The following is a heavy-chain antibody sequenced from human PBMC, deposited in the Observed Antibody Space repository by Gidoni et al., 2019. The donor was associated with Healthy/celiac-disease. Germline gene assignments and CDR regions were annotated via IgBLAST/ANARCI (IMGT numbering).Heavy chain of an antibody. V-gene: IGHV3-48*03. CDR3: ARGEGRIPMDSDSRPY. CDR2: ISSSGSTI. Sequence: EVQLVESGGGLVQPGGSLRLSCAASGFPFSSYEMNWVRQAPGKGLEWVSYISSSGSTIYYADSVKGRFTISRDNAKNSLYLQMNSLRAEDTAVYYCARGEGRIPMDSDSRPYWGQGTLVTVSS. J-gene: IGHJ4*02. D-gene: IGHD2-21*01. CDR1: GFPFSSYE.